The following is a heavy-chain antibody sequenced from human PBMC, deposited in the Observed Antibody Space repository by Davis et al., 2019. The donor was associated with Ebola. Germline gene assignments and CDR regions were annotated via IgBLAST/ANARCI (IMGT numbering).Heavy chain of an antibody. Sequence: GESLKISCAASGFVFRNYVMSWVRQAPGKGLEWVSTLGTSADTYYADSVKGRFTISRDNAKNSLYLQMNSLRAEDTAVYYCARERAVTYFDYWGQGTLVTVSS. CDR1: GFVFRNYV. CDR2: LGTSADT. J-gene: IGHJ4*02. V-gene: IGHV3-69-1*01. D-gene: IGHD1-26*01. CDR3: ARERAVTYFDY.